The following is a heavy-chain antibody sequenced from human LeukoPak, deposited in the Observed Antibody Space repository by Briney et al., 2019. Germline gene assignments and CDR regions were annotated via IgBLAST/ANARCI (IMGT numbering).Heavy chain of an antibody. D-gene: IGHD3-16*01. CDR1: GGSFSGYY. Sequence: SETLSLTCAVYGGSFSGYYWSWIRQPPGKGLEWIGEINHSGSTNYNPSLKSRDTISVDTSKNQFSLKLSSVTAADTAVYYCARGRGKKFDYWGRGTLVTVSS. CDR3: ARGRGKKFDY. V-gene: IGHV4-34*01. CDR2: INHSGST. J-gene: IGHJ4*02.